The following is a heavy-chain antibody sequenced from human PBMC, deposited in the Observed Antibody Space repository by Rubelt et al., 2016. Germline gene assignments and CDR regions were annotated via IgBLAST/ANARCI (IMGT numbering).Heavy chain of an antibody. D-gene: IGHD6-13*01. CDR3: AKAPYSSSWYYFAF. J-gene: IGHJ4*02. CDR2: ISASGTST. V-gene: IGHV3-23*01. Sequence: EVQLLESGGGLVQPGGSLSLSCAASGFTFSSYAMSWVRQAPGKGLEWVSTISASGTSTYYAASVKGRFTNSRDNSKNTLFLQMKSLRVEDTALYYCAKAPYSSSWYYFAFWGQRSLVTIS. CDR1: GFTFSSYA.